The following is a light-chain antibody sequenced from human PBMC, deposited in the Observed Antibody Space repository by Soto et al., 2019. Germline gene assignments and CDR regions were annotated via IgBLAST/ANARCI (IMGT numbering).Light chain of an antibody. Sequence: DIPLTQSPSFLSASVGDRVTITCRASQGISSYLAWYQQKPGKAPKLLIYAASTLQSGVPSRFSGSGSGTEFTLTISSLQPEDFATYYCQQLNSLTFGGGTKVEIK. V-gene: IGKV1-9*01. J-gene: IGKJ4*01. CDR2: AAS. CDR1: QGISSY. CDR3: QQLNSLT.